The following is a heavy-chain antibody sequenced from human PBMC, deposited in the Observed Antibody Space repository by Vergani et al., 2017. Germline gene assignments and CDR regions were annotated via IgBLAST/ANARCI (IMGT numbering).Heavy chain of an antibody. CDR1: GFTFSSYA. D-gene: IGHD1-14*01. J-gene: IGHJ6*03. V-gene: IGHV3-23*03. Sequence: EVQLLESGGGLVQPGGSLRLSCAASGFTFSSYAMSWVRQAPGKGLEWVSVIYSGGSSTYYADSVKGRFTISRDNSKNTLYLQMNSLRAEDTAVYYCAKTTHYYYYMDVWGKGTTVTVSS. CDR3: AKTTHYYYYMDV. CDR2: IYSGGSST.